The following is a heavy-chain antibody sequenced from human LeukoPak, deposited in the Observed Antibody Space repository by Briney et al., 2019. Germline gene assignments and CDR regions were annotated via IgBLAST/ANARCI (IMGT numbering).Heavy chain of an antibody. CDR1: GGSISSYY. Sequence: ETLSLTCTVSGGSISSYYWSWIRQPPGKGLEWIGYIYYSGSTNYNPSLTSRGTISVDTSKNKFSLTLSSVTAADTAVYYCARLKYYYDSSGYYMRGAFDIWGQGTMVTVSS. J-gene: IGHJ3*02. CDR2: IYYSGST. CDR3: ARLKYYYDSSGYYMRGAFDI. D-gene: IGHD3-22*01. V-gene: IGHV4-59*01.